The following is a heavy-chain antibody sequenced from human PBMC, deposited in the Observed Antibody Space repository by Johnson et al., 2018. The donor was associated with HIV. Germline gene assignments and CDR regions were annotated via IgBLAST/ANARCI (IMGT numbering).Heavy chain of an antibody. V-gene: IGHV3-30*02. J-gene: IGHJ3*02. CDR3: AKDKDAFDI. Sequence: FTISRDNSKNTLYLQMNSLRAEDTAVYYCAKDKDAFDIWGRGTMLTVSS.